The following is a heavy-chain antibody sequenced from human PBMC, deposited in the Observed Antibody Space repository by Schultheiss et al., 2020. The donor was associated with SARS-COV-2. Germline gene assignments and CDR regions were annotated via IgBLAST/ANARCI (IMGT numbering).Heavy chain of an antibody. J-gene: IGHJ5*02. CDR3: ARSRSGSYVGWFDP. Sequence: GGSLRLSCAASGFTFSSYGMHWVRQAPGKGLEWVAVISYDGSNKYYADSVKGRFTISRDNSKNTLYLQMNSLRAEDKAVYYCARSRSGSYVGWFDPWGQGTLVTVSS. CDR2: ISYDGSNK. D-gene: IGHD1-26*01. CDR1: GFTFSSYG. V-gene: IGHV3-30*03.